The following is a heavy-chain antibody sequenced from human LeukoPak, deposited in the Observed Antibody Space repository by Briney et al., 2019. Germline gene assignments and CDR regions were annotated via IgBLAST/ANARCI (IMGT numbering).Heavy chain of an antibody. CDR1: GFTFRSYS. CDR2: ISSSSSTI. Sequence: GGSLRLSCAASGFTFRSYSMNWVRQAPGKGLEWVSYISSSSSTIYYAHSVKGRFTISRDNAKNSLYLQMNSLRAEDTAVYYCARAGWLQTFDYWGQGTLVTVSS. D-gene: IGHD5-12*01. V-gene: IGHV3-48*04. CDR3: ARAGWLQTFDY. J-gene: IGHJ4*02.